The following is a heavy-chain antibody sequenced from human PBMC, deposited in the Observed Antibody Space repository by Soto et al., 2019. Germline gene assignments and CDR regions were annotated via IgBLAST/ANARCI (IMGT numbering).Heavy chain of an antibody. CDR3: ARGRFYGDYGFDY. CDR2: IYSGGST. CDR1: GFTVSSNY. Sequence: LRLSCAASGFTVSSNYMSWVRQAPGKGLEWVSVIYSGGSTYYADSVKGRFTISRDNSKNTLYLQMNSLRAEDTAVYYCARGRFYGDYGFDYWGQGTLVTAPQ. J-gene: IGHJ4*02. V-gene: IGHV3-53*01. D-gene: IGHD4-17*01.